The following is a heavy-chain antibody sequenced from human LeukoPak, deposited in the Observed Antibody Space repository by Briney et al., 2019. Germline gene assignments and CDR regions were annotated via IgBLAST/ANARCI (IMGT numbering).Heavy chain of an antibody. Sequence: PGGSLRLSCAASGFTFDDYAMHWVRQAPGKGLEWVSGISWNSGSIGYADSVKGRFTISRDNAKNSLYLQMNSLRAEDMALYYCAKGGYFDWFSNWFDPWGQGTLVTVSS. V-gene: IGHV3-9*03. CDR3: AKGGYFDWFSNWFDP. D-gene: IGHD3-9*01. CDR2: ISWNSGSI. CDR1: GFTFDDYA. J-gene: IGHJ5*02.